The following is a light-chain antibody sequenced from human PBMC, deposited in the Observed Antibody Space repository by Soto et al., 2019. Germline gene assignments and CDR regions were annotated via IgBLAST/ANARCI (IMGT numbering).Light chain of an antibody. Sequence: EIVMTQSPATLSVSPGERATLSCRASQSVSSNLVWYQQKPGQAPRLLIYGASTRATGVPARFSGSGSGTEFTLTISSLQSEDFAVYFCQKYNNWPETFGQGTKVDIK. V-gene: IGKV3-15*01. CDR3: QKYNNWPET. J-gene: IGKJ1*01. CDR2: GAS. CDR1: QSVSSN.